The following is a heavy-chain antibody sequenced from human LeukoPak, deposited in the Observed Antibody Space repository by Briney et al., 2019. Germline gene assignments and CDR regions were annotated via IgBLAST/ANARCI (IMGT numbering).Heavy chain of an antibody. CDR2: ISSSSSHI. Sequence: MSGGSLRLSCAASGFTFSSYSMNWVRQAPGKGLEWVSSISSSSSHIYYADSVKGRFTISRDNAKNSLYLQMNSLRAEDTAVYYCARDPRVGATASFDYWGQGTLVTVSS. CDR1: GFTFSSYS. CDR3: ARDPRVGATASFDY. D-gene: IGHD1-26*01. J-gene: IGHJ4*02. V-gene: IGHV3-21*01.